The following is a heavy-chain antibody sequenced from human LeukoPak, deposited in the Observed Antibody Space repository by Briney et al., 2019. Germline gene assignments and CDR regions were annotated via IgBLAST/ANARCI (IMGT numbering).Heavy chain of an antibody. Sequence: ASVKVSCKASGYTFTSYGISWVRQAPGQGLEWMGIINPSGGSTSYAQKFQGRVTMTRDMSTSTVYMELSSLRSEDTAVYYCARTFIVGATTPLREDYWGQGTLVTVSS. CDR3: ARTFIVGATTPLREDY. D-gene: IGHD1-26*01. CDR2: INPSGGST. V-gene: IGHV1-46*01. CDR1: GYTFTSYG. J-gene: IGHJ4*02.